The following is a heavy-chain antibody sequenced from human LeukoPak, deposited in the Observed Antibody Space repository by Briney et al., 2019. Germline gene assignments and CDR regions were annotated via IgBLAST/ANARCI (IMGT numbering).Heavy chain of an antibody. J-gene: IGHJ5*02. CDR3: ARGAFPYGSGSYYDWFDP. D-gene: IGHD3-10*01. CDR1: GGSFSGYY. Sequence: PSETLSLTCAVYGGSFSGYYWSWIRQPPGKGLEWIGEINHSGSTNYNPSLKSRVTISVDTSKNQFSLKLSSVTAADTAVYYCARGAFPYGSGSYYDWFDPWGQGTLVTVSS. CDR2: INHSGST. V-gene: IGHV4-34*01.